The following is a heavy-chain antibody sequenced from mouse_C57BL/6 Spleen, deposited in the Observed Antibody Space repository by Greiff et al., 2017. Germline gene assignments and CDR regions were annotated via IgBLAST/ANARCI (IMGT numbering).Heavy chain of an antibody. D-gene: IGHD2-3*01. J-gene: IGHJ3*01. CDR3: ATDGYPSWFAY. CDR1: GFTFSSYG. Sequence: EVHLVESGGDLVKPGGSLKLSCAASGFTFSSYGMSWVRQTPDKRLEWVATISSGGSYTYYPDSVKGRFTISRDNAKNTLYLQMSSLKSEDTAMYYCATDGYPSWFAYWGQGTLVTVSA. V-gene: IGHV5-6*01. CDR2: ISSGGSYT.